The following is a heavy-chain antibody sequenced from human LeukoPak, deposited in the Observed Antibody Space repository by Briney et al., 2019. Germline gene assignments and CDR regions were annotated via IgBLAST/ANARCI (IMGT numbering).Heavy chain of an antibody. J-gene: IGHJ4*02. D-gene: IGHD2-2*01. CDR1: GGSISRGDYY. CDR3: ARVVCSSTRCGAYFDY. Sequence: PSETLSLTCTVSGGSISRGDYYWSWIRQPPGNGLEWVGYIYYSGSTYYNPSLKSRVTISVDTSKNQFSLKLRSVTAADTAVYYCARVVCSSTRCGAYFDYWGPGTLVTVSS. V-gene: IGHV4-30-4*08. CDR2: IYYSGST.